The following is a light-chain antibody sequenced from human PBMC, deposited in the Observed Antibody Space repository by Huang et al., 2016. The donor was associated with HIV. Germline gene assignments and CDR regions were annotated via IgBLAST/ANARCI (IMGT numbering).Light chain of an antibody. CDR1: QCVNTN. Sequence: VMMSQSPATLAASPGGRVTHSCGARQCVNTNLAWHQQKPGQPPRLRIYAASTRATGVPARFAGSGSGTDFTLTIDSLQSDDFAVYYCQQYNKWPPEYTFGQGTRLEIK. CDR3: QQYNKWPPEYT. J-gene: IGKJ2*01. CDR2: AAS. V-gene: IGKV3-15*01.